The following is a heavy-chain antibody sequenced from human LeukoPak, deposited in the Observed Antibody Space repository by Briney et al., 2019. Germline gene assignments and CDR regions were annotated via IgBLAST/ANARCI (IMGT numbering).Heavy chain of an antibody. D-gene: IGHD3-10*01. V-gene: IGHV4-59*01. J-gene: IGHJ4*02. CDR3: ARGSKGFPGYY. Sequence: SETLSLTCTVSGGSISNYYWNWIRQPPGKGLEWIGYIYYTGSANYNPSLKSRVTISVDTSKNQFSLKLSSVTPADTAVYYCARGSKGFPGYYWGQGTLVTVSS. CDR1: GGSISNYY. CDR2: IYYTGSA.